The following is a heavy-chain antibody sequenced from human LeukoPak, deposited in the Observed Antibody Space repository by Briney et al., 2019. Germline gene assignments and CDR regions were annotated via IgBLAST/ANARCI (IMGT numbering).Heavy chain of an antibody. J-gene: IGHJ4*02. D-gene: IGHD6-13*01. V-gene: IGHV4-30-4*01. CDR1: GDSISSGVDY. Sequence: SETLSLTCTVSGDSISSGVDYWSWIRQPPGKGLEWIGYIYYSGSTNYNPSLKSRVTISVDTSNNQFSLKLSSVTAADTAVYYCAREGAAAGSGYFDYWGQGTLVTVSS. CDR2: IYYSGST. CDR3: AREGAAAGSGYFDY.